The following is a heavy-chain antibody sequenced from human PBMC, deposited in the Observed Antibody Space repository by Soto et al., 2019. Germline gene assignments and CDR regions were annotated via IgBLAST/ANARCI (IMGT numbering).Heavy chain of an antibody. CDR3: AFRWRVRFKPRVDY. V-gene: IGHV1-69*13. Sequence: APVKVSCKASGYTFPSYVIYWVPPASGQGLEWMGGTIPIFGTRNYAQKFQGRVTITADESTSTACMVLSSLRSEDTAVYYCAFRWRVRFKPRVDYWSQGSLVAVSS. D-gene: IGHD4-17*01. J-gene: IGHJ4*02. CDR2: TIPIFGTR. CDR1: GYTFPSYV.